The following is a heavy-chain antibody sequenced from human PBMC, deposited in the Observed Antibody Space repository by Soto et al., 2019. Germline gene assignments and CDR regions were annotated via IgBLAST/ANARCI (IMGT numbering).Heavy chain of an antibody. V-gene: IGHV1-69*02. J-gene: IGHJ4*02. CDR2: IIPILGIA. CDR3: ARGRGPLDY. CDR1: GGTFSSYT. Sequence: QVQLVQSGAEVKKPGSSVKVSCKASGGTFSSYTISWVRQAPGQGLEWMGRIIPILGIANYAQKFQGRVTITADKSTSTAYMKLSSLRSEDTAVYYCARGRGPLDYWGQGTLITVPS. D-gene: IGHD2-15*01.